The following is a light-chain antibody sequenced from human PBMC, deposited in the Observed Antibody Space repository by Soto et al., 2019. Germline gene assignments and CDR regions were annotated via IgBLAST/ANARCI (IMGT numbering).Light chain of an antibody. CDR3: QKYGGSPLVT. CDR1: QSVSSS. V-gene: IGKV3-20*01. J-gene: IGKJ3*01. CDR2: GAS. Sequence: EIVLTQSPATLSLSPGERATLSCRASQSVSSSLAWYQQTPGQTPRLLIYGASTRATGVSDRFSGSGSGTDFTLSISRLEPEDFGVYYCQKYGGSPLVTFGPGTKVEVK.